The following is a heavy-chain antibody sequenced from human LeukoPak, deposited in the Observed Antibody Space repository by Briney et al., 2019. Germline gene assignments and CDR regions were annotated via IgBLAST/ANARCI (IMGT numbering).Heavy chain of an antibody. V-gene: IGHV4-59*08. CDR3: ARQGSYXYGMDV. D-gene: IGHD3-10*01. Sequence: NPSETLSLTCTVSGGSISSYYWSWIRQPPGKGLEWIGYIYYSGSTNYNPSLKSRVTISVDTSKNQFSLKIYSVTAADTAVYYCARQGSYXYGMDVWGQGATVTVSS. CDR2: IYYSGST. CDR1: GGSISSYY. J-gene: IGHJ6*02.